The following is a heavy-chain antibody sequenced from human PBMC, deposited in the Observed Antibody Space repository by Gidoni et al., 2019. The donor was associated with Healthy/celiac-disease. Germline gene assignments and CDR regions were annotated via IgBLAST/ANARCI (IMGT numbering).Heavy chain of an antibody. CDR2: MKPNSGNT. CDR1: GYTFTSYD. J-gene: IGHJ5*02. V-gene: IGHV1-8*01. D-gene: IGHD3-10*01. Sequence: QVQLVQSGAEVKKPGAAVKVSCKASGYTFTSYDINWVRQATGQGLEWMGWMKPNSGNTGYAQKFQGRVTMTRNTSISTAYMELSSLRSEDTAVYYCARGPPPWFGVYWFDPWGQGTLVTVSA. CDR3: ARGPPPWFGVYWFDP.